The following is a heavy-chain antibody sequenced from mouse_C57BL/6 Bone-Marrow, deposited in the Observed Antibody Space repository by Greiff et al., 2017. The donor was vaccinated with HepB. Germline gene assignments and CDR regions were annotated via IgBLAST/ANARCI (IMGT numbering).Heavy chain of an antibody. CDR1: GFTFSSYA. CDR2: ISDGGSYT. Sequence: EVQLVDSGGGLVKPGGSLKLSCAASGFTFSSYAMSWVRQTPEKRLEWVATISDGGSYTYYPDNVKGRFTISRDNAKNNLYLQMSHLKSEDTAMYYCARDDGYYWYFDVWGTGTTVTVSS. D-gene: IGHD2-3*01. CDR3: ARDDGYYWYFDV. J-gene: IGHJ1*03. V-gene: IGHV5-4*01.